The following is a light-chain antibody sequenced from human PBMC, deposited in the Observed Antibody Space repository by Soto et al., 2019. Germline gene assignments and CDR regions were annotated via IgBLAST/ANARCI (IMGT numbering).Light chain of an antibody. V-gene: IGLV1-51*01. Sequence: QSVLTQPPSVSAAPGQKVTVSRSGSRSNIGNNYVCWYQHLPGTAPKLLIYDNDKRPSGIPDRFSASKSGTSATLDITGLQTGDEADYYCEAWDSNLSGGVFGGGTKVTVL. CDR1: RSNIGNNY. CDR3: EAWDSNLSGGV. J-gene: IGLJ3*02. CDR2: DND.